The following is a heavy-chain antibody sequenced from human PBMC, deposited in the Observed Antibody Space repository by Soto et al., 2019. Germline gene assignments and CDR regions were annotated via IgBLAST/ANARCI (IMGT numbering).Heavy chain of an antibody. D-gene: IGHD2-21*02. V-gene: IGHV3-30*18. J-gene: IGHJ3*02. CDR1: GFTFRTYG. CDR3: ANAIGSYCGGDCNYDRYAIDI. Sequence: GGSLRLSCAASGFTFRTYGMHWVRQAPGKALEWVAVISYDGSNTYYADSVKGRFTISRDNSKNTLYLQMNSLRAEDTAGYYCANAIGSYCGGDCNYDRYAIDIWGQGTMVTVSS. CDR2: ISYDGSNT.